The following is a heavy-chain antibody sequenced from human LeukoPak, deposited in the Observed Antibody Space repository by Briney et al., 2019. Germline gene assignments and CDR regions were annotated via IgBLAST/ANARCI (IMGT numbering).Heavy chain of an antibody. CDR1: GGSISSSSYY. J-gene: IGHJ4*02. CDR3: ARERSGWYGGDY. CDR2: IYYSGST. V-gene: IGHV4-39*07. Sequence: KPSETLSLTCTVSGGSISSSSYYWGWIRQPPGKGLEWIGSIYYSGSTYYNPSLKSRVTISVDTSKNQFSLKLRSVTAADTAVYYCARERSGWYGGDYWGQGTLVTVSS. D-gene: IGHD6-19*01.